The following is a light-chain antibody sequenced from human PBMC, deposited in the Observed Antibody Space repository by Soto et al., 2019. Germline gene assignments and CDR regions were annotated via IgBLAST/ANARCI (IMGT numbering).Light chain of an antibody. CDR3: LQHNAYPFT. CDR2: GAS. V-gene: IGKV1-17*03. Sequence: DIQMTQSPSALSASVGDRVTITCRASQGISNYLAWFQQKPGQGPKRLIYGASNLQSGVPPRFSDSGSETEFTLTISNLQPEDIATYYCLQHNAYPFTFGQGTKLEIK. CDR1: QGISNY. J-gene: IGKJ2*01.